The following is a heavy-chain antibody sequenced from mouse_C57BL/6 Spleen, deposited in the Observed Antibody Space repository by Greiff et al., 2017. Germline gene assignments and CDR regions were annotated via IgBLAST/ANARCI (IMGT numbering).Heavy chain of an antibody. V-gene: IGHV1-22*01. CDR1: GYTFTDYN. CDR3: GPITTGFFDD. Sequence: VHVKQSGPELVKPGASVKMSCKASGYTFTDYNMHWVKQSHGKSLEWIGYINPNNGGTSYNQKFKGKATLTVNKSSSTAYMELRSLTSEDSAVYYCGPITTGFFDDWGQGTTLTVSS. J-gene: IGHJ2*01. CDR2: INPNNGGT. D-gene: IGHD1-2*01.